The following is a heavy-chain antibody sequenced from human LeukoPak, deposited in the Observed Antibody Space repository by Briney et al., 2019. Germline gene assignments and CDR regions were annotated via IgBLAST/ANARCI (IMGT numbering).Heavy chain of an antibody. Sequence: GGSLRLFCAASGFSFSNYWMHWVRQAPAKGLVWVSRIDFDGTDTVYAVSVKGRFTISRDNAKNTLYLQMISLKAEDTAVYYCARDGDSTVDFDYWGQGTLVTVSS. CDR3: ARDGDSTVDFDY. CDR2: IDFDGTDT. CDR1: GFSFSNYW. J-gene: IGHJ4*02. D-gene: IGHD1-14*01. V-gene: IGHV3-74*01.